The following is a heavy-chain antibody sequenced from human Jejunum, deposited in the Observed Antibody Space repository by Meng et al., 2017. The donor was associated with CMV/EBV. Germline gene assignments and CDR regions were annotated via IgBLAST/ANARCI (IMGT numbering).Heavy chain of an antibody. J-gene: IGHJ4*02. CDR3: ARRGAVGGSFDY. V-gene: IGHV1-2*02. D-gene: IGHD6-25*01. CDR1: GYTFSGYY. CDR2: INPNSGGT. Sequence: ASGYTFSGYYLHGVRQAPGQGLEWMGWINPNSGGTTYAQNFQGSVTMTRDTSITTAYMELSRLRSDDTAIYFCARRGAVGGSFDYWGQGTLVTVSS.